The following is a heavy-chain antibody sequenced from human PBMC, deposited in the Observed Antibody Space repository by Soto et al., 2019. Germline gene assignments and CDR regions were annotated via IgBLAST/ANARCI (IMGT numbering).Heavy chain of an antibody. Sequence: QVQLQESGPGLVKPSGTLSLTCAVSGGSISSSNWWSWVRQPPGKGLEWIGEIYHSGSTNYNPSLKSRVTISVDKSKHQFSLNLSSVTAADTAVYHCAKVSGSYYYGMDVWGQGTTVTVSS. D-gene: IGHD1-26*01. CDR2: IYHSGST. CDR1: GGSISSSNW. J-gene: IGHJ6*02. V-gene: IGHV4-4*02. CDR3: AKVSGSYYYGMDV.